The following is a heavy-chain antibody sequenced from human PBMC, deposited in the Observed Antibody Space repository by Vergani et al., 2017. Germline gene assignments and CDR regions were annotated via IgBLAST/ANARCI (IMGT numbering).Heavy chain of an antibody. CDR2: IHTSGRT. CDR3: ARVGFGEYFFDY. D-gene: IGHD3-10*01. Sequence: QVQLQESGPGLVKPSQTLSLTCTVSGGSINSHNYYWSWIRQPAGKGLEWIGRIHTSGRTHYNPSLKSRVTISVDTSKNQFSLKLSSVTAADTAVYYCARVGFGEYFFDYWGQGTLVTVSS. V-gene: IGHV4-61*02. CDR1: GGSINSHNYY. J-gene: IGHJ4*02.